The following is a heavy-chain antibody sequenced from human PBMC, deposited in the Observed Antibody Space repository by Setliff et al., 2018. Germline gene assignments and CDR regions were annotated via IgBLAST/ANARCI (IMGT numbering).Heavy chain of an antibody. CDR3: ARAHLPYYGLDY. Sequence: SETLSLTCTVSGGSISSSIYYWGWIRQPPGKGLEWIGSIYYSGSTYYNPSLKSRVSISVDTSKNQFSLKLSSVTAADTAVYYCARAHLPYYGLDYWGQGTLVTVSS. V-gene: IGHV4-39*07. J-gene: IGHJ4*02. CDR1: GGSISSSIYY. D-gene: IGHD3-3*01. CDR2: IYYSGST.